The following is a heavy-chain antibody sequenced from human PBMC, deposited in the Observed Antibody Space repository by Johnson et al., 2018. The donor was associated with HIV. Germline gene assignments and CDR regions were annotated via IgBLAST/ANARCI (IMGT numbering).Heavy chain of an antibody. D-gene: IGHD3-22*01. CDR2: ISRSGSTI. Sequence: VQLVESGGGVVQPGRSLRLSCAASGFTFSSYGMHWVRQAPGKGLEWVSYISRSGSTIYYADSVKGRFTISRDNAKNSLYLQMNSLRAEDTALYYCAKEAYYYDSSGYSDAFDIWGQGTMVTVSS. CDR3: AKEAYYYDSSGYSDAFDI. V-gene: IGHV3-48*04. CDR1: GFTFSSYG. J-gene: IGHJ3*02.